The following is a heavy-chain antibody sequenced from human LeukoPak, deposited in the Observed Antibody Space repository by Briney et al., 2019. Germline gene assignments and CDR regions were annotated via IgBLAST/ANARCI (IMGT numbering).Heavy chain of an antibody. Sequence: SQTLSLTCAVSGGSISSGGYSWSWIRQPPRKGLEWIGYIYHSGSTYYNPSLKSRVTISVDTSKNQFSLKLSSVTAADTAVYYCARSLAWKYFDLWGRGTLVTVSS. CDR1: GGSISSGGYS. CDR3: ARSLAWKYFDL. D-gene: IGHD1-1*01. CDR2: IYHSGST. V-gene: IGHV4-30-2*02. J-gene: IGHJ2*01.